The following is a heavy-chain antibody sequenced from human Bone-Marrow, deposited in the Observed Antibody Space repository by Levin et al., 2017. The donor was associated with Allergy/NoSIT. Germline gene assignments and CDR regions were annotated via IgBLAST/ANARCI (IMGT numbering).Heavy chain of an antibody. CDR3: ASEGTVPGIPLAF. CDR2: ISGDGGRT. D-gene: IGHD6-19*01. CDR1: GMTFNNDA. J-gene: IGHJ4*02. Sequence: PGESLKISCAASGMTFNNDAMTWVRQAPGMGLVWVSSISGDGGRTYYADSVKGRFTISRDNSKKTLYLQMNGLRVEDTAVYFCASEGTVPGIPLAFWGQGTLVTVSS. V-gene: IGHV3-23*01.